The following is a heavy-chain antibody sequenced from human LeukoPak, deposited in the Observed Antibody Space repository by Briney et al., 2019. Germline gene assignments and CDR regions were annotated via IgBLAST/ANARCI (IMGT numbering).Heavy chain of an antibody. Sequence: SETLSLTCAVYGGSFSGYYWSWIRRPPGKGLEWIGEINHSGSTNYNPSLKSRVTISVDTSKNQFSLKVSSVTAADTAVYYCARVSPGGPRDYFDYWGQGTLVTVSS. CDR2: INHSGST. D-gene: IGHD2-8*02. J-gene: IGHJ4*02. CDR3: ARVSPGGPRDYFDY. V-gene: IGHV4-34*01. CDR1: GGSFSGYY.